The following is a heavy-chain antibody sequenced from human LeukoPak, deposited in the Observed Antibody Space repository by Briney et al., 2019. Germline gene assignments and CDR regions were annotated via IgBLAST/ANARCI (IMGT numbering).Heavy chain of an antibody. CDR1: GYTFTSYA. J-gene: IGHJ5*02. D-gene: IGHD2-2*01. V-gene: IGHV7-4-1*02. Sequence: GASVKVSCKASGYTFTSYAMNWVRQAPGQGLEWMGWINTNTGNPTYAQGFTGRFVFSLDTSVSTAYLQISSLKAEDTAVYYCARHHAPAAILSWFDPWGQGTLVTVSS. CDR2: INTNTGNP. CDR3: ARHHAPAAILSWFDP.